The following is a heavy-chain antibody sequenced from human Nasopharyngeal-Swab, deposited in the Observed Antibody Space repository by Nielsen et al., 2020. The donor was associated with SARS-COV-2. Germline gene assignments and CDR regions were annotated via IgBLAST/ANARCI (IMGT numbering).Heavy chain of an antibody. J-gene: IGHJ4*02. CDR1: GYSISSGYY. V-gene: IGHV4-38-2*02. D-gene: IGHD6-13*01. Sequence: SETLSLTCTVSGYSISSGYYWGCIRPPPGKGLEWLGSIYHSGSTYYTPSLKSRVTISVDTSKNQFSLKLSSVTAADTAVYYCAREGLAAASDYWGQGTLVTVSS. CDR3: AREGLAAASDY. CDR2: IYHSGST.